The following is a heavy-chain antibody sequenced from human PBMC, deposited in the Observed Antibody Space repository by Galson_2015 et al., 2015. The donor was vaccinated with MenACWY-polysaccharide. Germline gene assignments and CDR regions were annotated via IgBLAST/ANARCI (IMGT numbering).Heavy chain of an antibody. V-gene: IGHV3-23*01. D-gene: IGHD3-10*01. Sequence: PLRLSCAASGFAVSSRAMSWVRQAPGKEPEWIAAITNNAGKTYYAHSVMGRFTISRDSSRNAVSLQMNSLRVEDTALYFCAKDHASFGWPTFDSWGPGTLVTVSS. CDR3: AKDHASFGWPTFDS. J-gene: IGHJ4*02. CDR1: GFAVSSRA. CDR2: ITNNAGKT.